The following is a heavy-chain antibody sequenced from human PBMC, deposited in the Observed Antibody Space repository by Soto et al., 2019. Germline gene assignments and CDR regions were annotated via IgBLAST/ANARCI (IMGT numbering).Heavy chain of an antibody. CDR1: GFTFSSYW. CDR2: INSDGSST. V-gene: IGHV3-74*01. CDR3: ARESRNRVGARDAFDI. D-gene: IGHD1-26*01. J-gene: IGHJ3*02. Sequence: GGSLRLSCVASGFTFSSYWMHWVRQAPGKGLVWVSHINSDGSSTTYADSVKGRFTISRDNAKNTLYLQMNSLRAEDTAVYYCARESRNRVGARDAFDIWGPGTVVTVSS.